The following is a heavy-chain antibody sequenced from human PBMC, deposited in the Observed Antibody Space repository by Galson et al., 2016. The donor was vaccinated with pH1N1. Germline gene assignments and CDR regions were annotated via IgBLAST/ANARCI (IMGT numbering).Heavy chain of an antibody. D-gene: IGHD2-2*01. CDR3: AKVTDDCTVTRCFPHGMHA. CDR1: GFIFSSYA. CDR2: ISPASTRT. V-gene: IGHV3-23*01. J-gene: IGHJ6*02. Sequence: SLRLSCAASGFIFSSYAMTWVRQAPGKGPEWVSAISPASTRTYYPDSVKGRFIISRDNSKNTLYLQMHSLRAEDTATYYCAKVTDDCTVTRCFPHGMHAWGQGTTVTVSS.